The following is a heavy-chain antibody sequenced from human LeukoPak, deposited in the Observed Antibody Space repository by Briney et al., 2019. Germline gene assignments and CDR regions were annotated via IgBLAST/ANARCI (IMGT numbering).Heavy chain of an antibody. CDR2: INHSGRT. CDR3: ARGYCGGDCQYFDL. V-gene: IGHV4-34*01. CDR1: TGSFSGYY. D-gene: IGHD2-21*02. J-gene: IGHJ2*01. Sequence: PSETLSLTCAVYTGSFSGYYWSWIRQPPGKGLEWIGEINHSGRTNYNPSLKSRVTISVDTSKNQFSLKLTSVTAADTAVYYCARGYCGGDCQYFDLWGRGTLVTVSS.